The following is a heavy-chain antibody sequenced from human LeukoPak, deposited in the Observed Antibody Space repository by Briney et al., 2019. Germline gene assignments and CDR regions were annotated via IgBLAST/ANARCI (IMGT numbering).Heavy chain of an antibody. D-gene: IGHD5-24*01. Sequence: PGGSLRLSCAASGFTFSDYSMNWVRQAPGKGLEWISYIGIDSGNTNYADSVKGRFTISGDKAKNSLYLQMNSMRVEDTAVYYCARDYKYAFDNWGQGNLVTVSS. CDR3: ARDYKYAFDN. CDR1: GFTFSDYS. CDR2: IGIDSGNT. V-gene: IGHV3-48*01. J-gene: IGHJ4*02.